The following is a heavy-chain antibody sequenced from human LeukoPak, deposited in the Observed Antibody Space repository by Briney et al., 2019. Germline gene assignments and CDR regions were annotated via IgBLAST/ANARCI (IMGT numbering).Heavy chain of an antibody. D-gene: IGHD2-15*01. V-gene: IGHV3-23*01. J-gene: IGHJ4*02. CDR1: RFAFSNYG. CDR3: AKQLGYCSDGSCYFPY. CDR2: ISGSGGST. Sequence: PGGSLRLSCAVSRFAFSNYGMSWVRQAPGKGLEWVSAISGSGGSTYYADSVQGRFTISRDNSKSTLCLQMNSLRAEDTAVYYCAKQLGYCSDGSCYFPYWGQGTLVTVSS.